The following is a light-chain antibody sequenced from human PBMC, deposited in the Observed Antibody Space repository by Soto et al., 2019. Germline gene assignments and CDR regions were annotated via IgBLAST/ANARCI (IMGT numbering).Light chain of an antibody. V-gene: IGKV1-5*03. CDR1: HIISSW. CDR3: QQYNSHPT. J-gene: IGKJ1*01. Sequence: DIQMTQCPSTLCASVGDRVTITCRASHIISSWLAWYQQKPGKAAEVMIDKASSLEGGVPSRFSGSGCGTEFTLTISSLQHDDFATYYYQQYNSHPTFGQGTKVDIK. CDR2: KAS.